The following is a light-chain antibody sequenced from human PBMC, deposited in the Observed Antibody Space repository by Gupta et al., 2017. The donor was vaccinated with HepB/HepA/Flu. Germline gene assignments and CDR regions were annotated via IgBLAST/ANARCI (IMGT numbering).Light chain of an antibody. V-gene: IGLV4-69*02. CDR2: VNNDGSH. CDR1: SEHSNSA. Sequence: QLVLTQSPSPSVSLGVSVKLTCTLSSEHSNSANAWHQQQPDKGPRSLMKVNNDGSHSKGDGIPGLFAGSSAGAARYLTIASLQAEDDDYYYAQNSSAGHWVFGGGTKLTVL. CDR3: QNSSAGHWV. J-gene: IGLJ3*02.